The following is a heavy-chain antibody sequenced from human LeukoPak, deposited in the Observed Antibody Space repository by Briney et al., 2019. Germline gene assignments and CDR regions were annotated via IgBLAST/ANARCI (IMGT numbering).Heavy chain of an antibody. D-gene: IGHD1-1*01. Sequence: SETLSLTCTVSGGSISSFYWSWIREPPGKGLEWIGYIYYSGSTNYNPSLKSRVIISLDTSKNQFFLKLSSVTAADTAVYYCARARTGVDFWGQGTLVTVSS. CDR2: IYYSGST. V-gene: IGHV4-59*01. J-gene: IGHJ4*02. CDR3: ARARTGVDF. CDR1: GGSISSFY.